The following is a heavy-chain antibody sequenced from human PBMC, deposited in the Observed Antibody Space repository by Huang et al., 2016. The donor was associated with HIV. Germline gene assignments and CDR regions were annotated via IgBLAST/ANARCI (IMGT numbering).Heavy chain of an antibody. J-gene: IGHJ2*01. D-gene: IGHD2-8*02. CDR3: TIFGSGGFDL. V-gene: IGHV4-61*09. Sequence: QVQLQESGPGLVKPSQTLSLTCTVSGVSISSSSDYWSWIRQPAGKGLEWIGYIYTSGSTSYNPPLKRRVTMSIDTSKNQFSLKLSSVTAADTAVYYCTIFGSGGFDLWGRGTLVTVSS. CDR1: GVSISSSSDY. CDR2: IYTSGST.